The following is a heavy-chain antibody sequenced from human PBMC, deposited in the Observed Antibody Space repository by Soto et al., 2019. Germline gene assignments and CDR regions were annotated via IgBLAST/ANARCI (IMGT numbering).Heavy chain of an antibody. CDR3: ARGVGSGSYYNQYNWFDP. V-gene: IGHV1-69*06. D-gene: IGHD3-10*01. CDR1: GGTFSSYA. CDR2: IIPIFGTA. Sequence: SVKVSCKASGGTFSSYAISWVRQAPGQGLEWMGGIIPIFGTANYAQKFQGRVTITADTSTSTAYMELRSLRSDDTAVYYCARGVGSGSYYNQYNWFDPWGQGTLVTVSS. J-gene: IGHJ5*02.